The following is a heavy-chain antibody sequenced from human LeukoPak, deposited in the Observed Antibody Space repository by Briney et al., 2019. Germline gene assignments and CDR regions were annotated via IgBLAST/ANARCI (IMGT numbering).Heavy chain of an antibody. CDR1: GFTFSRYW. J-gene: IGHJ4*02. CDR2: IKQDGSQK. Sequence: GGSLRLSCAASGFTFSRYWMSWVRQAPGKGLEWVANIKQDGSQKSYVDSVKGRFTISRDNANNLLYLQMNSLRAEDTAVYYCARDGIAVAGTEGFDYWGQGTLVTVSS. V-gene: IGHV3-7*01. CDR3: ARDGIAVAGTEGFDY. D-gene: IGHD6-19*01.